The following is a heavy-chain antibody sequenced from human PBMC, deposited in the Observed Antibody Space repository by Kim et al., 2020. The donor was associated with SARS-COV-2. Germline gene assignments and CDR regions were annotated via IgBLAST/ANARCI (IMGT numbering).Heavy chain of an antibody. V-gene: IGHV7-4-1*02. CDR3: ARALGTIDY. D-gene: IGHD1-1*01. CDR2: NP. Sequence: NPTYAQGFTGRFVFSLDTSVSTAYLQISSLKAEDTAVYYCARALGTIDYWGQGTLVTVSS. J-gene: IGHJ4*02.